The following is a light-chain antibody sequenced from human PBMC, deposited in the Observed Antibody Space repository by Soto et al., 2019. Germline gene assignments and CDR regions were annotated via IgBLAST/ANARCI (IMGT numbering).Light chain of an antibody. V-gene: IGLV1-44*01. J-gene: IGLJ2*01. CDR3: EAWDDSRYGAV. CDR2: SND. CDR1: NSNIGTNT. Sequence: QSVLTQPPSASGTPGQRVTISCSGSNSNIGTNTINWYQQLPGTAPKLLIHSNDVRPSGVPDRFSGSKSGTSASLAISGLQSEDEADYYCEAWDDSRYGAVFGGGTEVTVL.